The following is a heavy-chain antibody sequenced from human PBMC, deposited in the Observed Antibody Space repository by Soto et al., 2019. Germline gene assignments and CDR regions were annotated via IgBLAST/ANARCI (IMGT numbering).Heavy chain of an antibody. D-gene: IGHD6-6*01. CDR2: MYYTGNK. J-gene: IGHJ5*02. CDR3: ARRSSSSLGSLFDP. Sequence: SETLSLTCTVSGGSISSGGYYWSWICQHPGKGLEWIGAMYYTGNKNYNPSLESRVTMSVDTSKNQFSLKLSSVTPTDTAVYYCARRSSSSLGSLFDPWGRGILVTVS. CDR1: GGSISSGGYY. V-gene: IGHV4-39*01.